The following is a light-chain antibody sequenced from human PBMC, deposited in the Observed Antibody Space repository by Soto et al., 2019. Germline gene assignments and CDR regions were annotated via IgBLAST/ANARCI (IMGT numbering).Light chain of an antibody. Sequence: EIVLTQSPGTLSLSQGERATLSCRASQSVSSSYLAWYQQKPGQAPRLLIYGASSRATGIPDRFSGSGSGTDFTLTISSLEPEDFAVYYCQQYGSSPLTFGGGTKVEIK. J-gene: IGKJ4*01. CDR2: GAS. V-gene: IGKV3-20*01. CDR3: QQYGSSPLT. CDR1: QSVSSSY.